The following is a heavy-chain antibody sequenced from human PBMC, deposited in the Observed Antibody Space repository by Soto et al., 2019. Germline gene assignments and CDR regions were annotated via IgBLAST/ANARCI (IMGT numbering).Heavy chain of an antibody. V-gene: IGHV1-2*02. D-gene: IGHD2-2*03. J-gene: IGHJ6*02. Sequence: ASVKVSCKASGYTFTGYDMHWVRQAPGQGLEWMGWINPNSGDTNYAQKFQGRVTITRDTSVSTAYMELSSLRSEDTAVYYCARAGYCSSISCHYYYYGMDVWGQGTTVTVSS. CDR1: GYTFTGYD. CDR2: INPNSGDT. CDR3: ARAGYCSSISCHYYYYGMDV.